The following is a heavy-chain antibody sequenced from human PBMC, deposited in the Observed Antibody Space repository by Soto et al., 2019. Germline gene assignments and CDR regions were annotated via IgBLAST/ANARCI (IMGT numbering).Heavy chain of an antibody. D-gene: IGHD3-3*01. CDR1: GYTFTGYY. CDR3: ARDFDFWSGYYGMDV. J-gene: IGHJ6*02. V-gene: IGHV1-2*04. CDR2: INPNSGGT. Sequence: ASVKVSCKASGYTFTGYYMHWVRQAPGQGLEWMGWINPNSGGTNYAQKFQGWVTMTRDTSISTAYMELGRLRSDDTAVYYCARDFDFWSGYYGMDVWGQGTTVTVSS.